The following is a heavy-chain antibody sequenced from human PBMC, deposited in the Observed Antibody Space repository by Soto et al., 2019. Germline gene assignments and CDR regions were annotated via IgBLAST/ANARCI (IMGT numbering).Heavy chain of an antibody. CDR1: GGSISSNKW. CDR2: IYHSGST. CDR3: ASKIWFGDSLYNCFDL. J-gene: IGHJ5*02. V-gene: IGHV4-4*02. Sequence: QVQLQESGPGLVKPSGTLSLTCGVSGGSISSNKWWSWVRQPPGKGLEWIGEIYHSGSTNYNPSLKSRVTISVDKSKNQFSLKLSSVTAADTAVYYCASKIWFGDSLYNCFDLWGQGTLVTVSS. D-gene: IGHD3-10*01.